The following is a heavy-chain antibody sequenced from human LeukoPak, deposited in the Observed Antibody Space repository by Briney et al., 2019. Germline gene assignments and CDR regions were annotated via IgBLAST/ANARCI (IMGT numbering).Heavy chain of an antibody. D-gene: IGHD6-19*01. Sequence: SETLSLTCAVYGGSFSGYYWSWIRQPPGKGLEWIREINHSGSTNYNPSLKSRVTISVDTSKNQFSLKLSSVTAADTAVYYCARGRSSGWYNNYFDYWGQGTLVTVSS. J-gene: IGHJ4*02. V-gene: IGHV4-34*01. CDR1: GGSFSGYY. CDR2: INHSGST. CDR3: ARGRSSGWYNNYFDY.